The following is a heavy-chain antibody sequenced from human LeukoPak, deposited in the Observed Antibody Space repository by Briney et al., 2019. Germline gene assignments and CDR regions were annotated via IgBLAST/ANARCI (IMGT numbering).Heavy chain of an antibody. J-gene: IGHJ6*03. Sequence: ASVKVSCKASGGTFSSYAISWVRQAPGRGLEWMGGIIPIFGTANYAQKFQGRVTITADESTSTAYMELSSLRSEDTAVHYCARGQGGYYYMDVWGKGTTVTVSS. D-gene: IGHD3-16*01. CDR3: ARGQGGYYYMDV. V-gene: IGHV1-69*13. CDR2: IIPIFGTA. CDR1: GGTFSSYA.